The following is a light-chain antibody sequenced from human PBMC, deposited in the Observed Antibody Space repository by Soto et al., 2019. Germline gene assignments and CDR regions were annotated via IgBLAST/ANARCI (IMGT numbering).Light chain of an antibody. J-gene: IGKJ5*01. CDR3: QQSYSTPPIT. V-gene: IGKV1-39*01. CDR2: AAS. Sequence: DIQMPQSTSSLAASVADRVTITCRASQSISSYLNWYQQKPGKAPKLLIYAASSLQSGVPSRFSGSGSRTDFTRTISSLQPEYFATYYCQQSYSTPPITFGQGTRLEIK. CDR1: QSISSY.